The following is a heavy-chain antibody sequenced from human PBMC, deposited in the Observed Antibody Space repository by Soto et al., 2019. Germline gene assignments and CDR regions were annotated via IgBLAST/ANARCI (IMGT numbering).Heavy chain of an antibody. D-gene: IGHD3-10*01. CDR1: GGSISSSSYY. CDR3: ARHRTTMVRGVIILIGWFDP. CDR2: IYYSGST. V-gene: IGHV4-39*01. J-gene: IGHJ5*02. Sequence: LSLTCTVSGGSISSSSYYWGWIRQPPGKGLEWIGSIYYSGSTYYNPSLKSRVTISVDTSKNQFSLKLSSVTAADTAVYYCARHRTTMVRGVIILIGWFDPWGQGTLVTISS.